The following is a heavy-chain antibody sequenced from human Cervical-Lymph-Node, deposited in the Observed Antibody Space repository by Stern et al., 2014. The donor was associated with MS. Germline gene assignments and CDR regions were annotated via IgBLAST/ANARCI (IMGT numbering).Heavy chain of an antibody. Sequence: QVQLVQPGGGVVQPGRSLRLSCAASGFTFSSYAMHWVRQAPGKGLEWVAVISYDGSNKYYADSVKGRFTISRDNSKNTLYLQMNSLRAEDTAVYYCARGSGRIWGQGTLVTVSS. CDR3: ARGSGRI. J-gene: IGHJ4*02. D-gene: IGHD3-10*01. CDR2: ISYDGSNK. CDR1: GFTFSSYA. V-gene: IGHV3-30*01.